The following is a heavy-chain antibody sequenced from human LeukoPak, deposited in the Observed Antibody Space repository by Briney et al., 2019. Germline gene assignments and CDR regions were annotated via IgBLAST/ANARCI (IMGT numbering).Heavy chain of an antibody. Sequence: PSETLSLTCTVSGGSISSYYGSWIRQPPGKGLEWIGSIFYSGRTNYNPSLKSRVIISVDTSRNQFSLKMTYVTAADAAVYYCAREAYSGGNNWFDFWGQGTLVTVSS. J-gene: IGHJ5*01. CDR3: AREAYSGGNNWFDF. CDR2: IFYSGRT. CDR1: GGSISSYY. V-gene: IGHV4-59*01. D-gene: IGHD2-15*01.